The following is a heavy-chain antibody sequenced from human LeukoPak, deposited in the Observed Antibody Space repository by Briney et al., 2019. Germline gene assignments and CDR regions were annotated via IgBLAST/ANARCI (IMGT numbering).Heavy chain of an antibody. CDR2: INSDGSS. Sequence: GGSLRLSCAASGVTSSFYWMHWVRQAPGKGLVGVSRINSDGSSSYADSVKGRLTISRDNAKKTVLLQMNSLIAEDTAVYYCGLGYCSGGSCYHIDYWGQGTLVTVSS. CDR1: GVTSSFYW. D-gene: IGHD2-15*01. CDR3: GLGYCSGGSCYHIDY. V-gene: IGHV3-74*01. J-gene: IGHJ4*02.